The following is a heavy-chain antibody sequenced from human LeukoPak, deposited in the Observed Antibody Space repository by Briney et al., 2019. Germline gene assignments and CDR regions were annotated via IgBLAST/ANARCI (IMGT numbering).Heavy chain of an antibody. J-gene: IGHJ4*02. CDR3: ARVTGYMVEGYFDY. Sequence: SETLSLTCTVSGGSINSYYWSWIRQPPGKGLEWIGYIYYSGSTNCNPSLKSRVTISVDTSKNQFSLRLSSVTAADTALYYCARVTGYMVEGYFDYWGQGTLVTVSS. D-gene: IGHD6-13*01. CDR1: GGSINSYY. CDR2: IYYSGST. V-gene: IGHV4-59*01.